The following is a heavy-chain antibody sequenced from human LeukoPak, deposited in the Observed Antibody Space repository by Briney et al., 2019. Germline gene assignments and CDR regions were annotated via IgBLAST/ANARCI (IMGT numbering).Heavy chain of an antibody. Sequence: SETLSLTCTVSGGSISSSSYYWGWIRQPPGKGLEWIGSIYYSGSTYYNPSLKSRVTISVDTSKNQFSLKLSSVTAADTAVYYCASPFHSYYYDSAPGIWGQGTLVTVSS. V-gene: IGHV4-39*01. CDR1: GGSISSSSYY. J-gene: IGHJ4*02. CDR2: IYYSGST. CDR3: ASPFHSYYYDSAPGI. D-gene: IGHD3-22*01.